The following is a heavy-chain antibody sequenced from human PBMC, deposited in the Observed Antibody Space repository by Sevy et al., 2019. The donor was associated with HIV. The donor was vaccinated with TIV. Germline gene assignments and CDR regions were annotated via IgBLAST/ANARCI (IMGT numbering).Heavy chain of an antibody. D-gene: IGHD1-26*01. Sequence: GGSLRLSCVASGFTFSSYAMNWVRQAPGKGLEWVSGLSGSGGSTKYADSVKGRFTISRDNSKNTLYLQMNSLGAEETAVYYCAKDRVWELGDAFDIWGQGTMVTVSS. CDR1: GFTFSSYA. J-gene: IGHJ3*02. CDR3: AKDRVWELGDAFDI. V-gene: IGHV3-23*01. CDR2: LSGSGGST.